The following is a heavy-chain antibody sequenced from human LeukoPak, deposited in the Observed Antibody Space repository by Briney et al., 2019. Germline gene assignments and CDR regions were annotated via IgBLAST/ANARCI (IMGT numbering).Heavy chain of an antibody. CDR2: IYPGDSDT. CDR3: ARQGRSGYASDY. Sequence: GESLKISCQGSGYNFATSWIVWVRRMPGKGLEWMGSIYPGDSDTRYSPSFQGQVTISADKSITTAYLQWSSLKDSDTAIYYCARQGRSGYASDYWGQGTLVTVSS. D-gene: IGHD5-12*01. CDR1: GYNFATSW. V-gene: IGHV5-51*01. J-gene: IGHJ4*02.